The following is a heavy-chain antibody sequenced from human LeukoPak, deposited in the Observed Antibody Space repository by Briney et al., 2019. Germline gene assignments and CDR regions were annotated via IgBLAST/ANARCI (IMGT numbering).Heavy chain of an antibody. V-gene: IGHV4-34*01. J-gene: IGHJ5*02. CDR1: GGSFSGYY. CDR3: ASGSGSYSSSFNWFDP. CDR2: INHSGST. Sequence: SETLSLTCAVYGGSFSGYYWSWIRQPPGKGLEWIGEINHSGSTNYNPSLKSRVTISVDTSKNQLSLKLSSVTAADTAVYYCASGSGSYSSSFNWFDPWGQGTLVTVSS. D-gene: IGHD6-6*01.